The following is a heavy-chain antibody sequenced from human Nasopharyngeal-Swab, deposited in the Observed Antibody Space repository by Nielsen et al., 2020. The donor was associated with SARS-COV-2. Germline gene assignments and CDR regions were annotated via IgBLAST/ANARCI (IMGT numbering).Heavy chain of an antibody. D-gene: IGHD6-19*01. CDR3: TTGRYSSGWRGKTSYFDY. J-gene: IGHJ4*02. V-gene: IGHV3-15*01. Sequence: VRQAPGKGLEWVGRIKSKTDGGTTDYAAPVKGRFTISRDDSKNTLYLQMNSLKTEDTAVYYCTTGRYSSGWRGKTSYFDYWGQGTLVTVSS. CDR2: IKSKTDGGTT.